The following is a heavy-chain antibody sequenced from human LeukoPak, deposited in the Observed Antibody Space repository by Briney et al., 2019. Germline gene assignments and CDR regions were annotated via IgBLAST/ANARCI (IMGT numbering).Heavy chain of an antibody. V-gene: IGHV3-7*05. Sequence: PGGSLRLSCAASGFTFSDAWMSWVRQAPGKGLEWVANIKEDGSRNHYVDSVKGRFTISRDNAKNSLYLQMSSLRAEDTAVYYCARQLSGWYDADPHWGQGTLVTVSS. CDR1: GFTFSDAW. CDR2: IKEDGSRN. CDR3: ARQLSGWYDADPH. J-gene: IGHJ4*02. D-gene: IGHD6-19*01.